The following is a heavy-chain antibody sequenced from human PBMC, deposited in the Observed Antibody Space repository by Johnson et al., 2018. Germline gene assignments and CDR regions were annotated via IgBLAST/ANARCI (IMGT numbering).Heavy chain of an antibody. CDR2: IGAAGDT. V-gene: IGHV3-13*01. CDR3: VRGRSMDV. CDR1: GFNFNTYA. Sequence: QLVESGGGVVQPGXSLRXSCXASGFNFNTYAMHWVRQVTGKGLEWVSAIGAAGDTFYQASVKGRFTISRENAQHSLSLQMSSLRAGDTAVYYCVRGRSMDVWGKGTTVTVSS. J-gene: IGHJ6*03.